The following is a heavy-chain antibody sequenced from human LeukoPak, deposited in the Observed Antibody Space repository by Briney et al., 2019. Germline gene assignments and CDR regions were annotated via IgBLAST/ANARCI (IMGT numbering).Heavy chain of an antibody. J-gene: IGHJ5*02. Sequence: ASVKVSCKASGYTFTSYYMHWVRQAPGQGLEWMGIINPSGGSTSYAQKFQGRVTMTRDTSTSTVYMELSSLRFEDTAVYYCARGLNSYGQYNWFDPWGQGTLVTVSS. V-gene: IGHV1-46*01. CDR1: GYTFTSYY. CDR3: ARGLNSYGQYNWFDP. D-gene: IGHD5-18*01. CDR2: INPSGGST.